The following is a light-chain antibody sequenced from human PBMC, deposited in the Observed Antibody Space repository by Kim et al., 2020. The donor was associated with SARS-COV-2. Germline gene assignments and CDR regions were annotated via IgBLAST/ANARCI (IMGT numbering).Light chain of an antibody. CDR2: SAS. V-gene: IGKV1-17*03. J-gene: IGKJ2*01. Sequence: DIQMTQSPSAMSASVGARVTITCRASQAINIFLAWFQQKPGEAPKRLIYSASSLQSGVPSRFSGSGSGTEFTLTISSLQPEDFATYYCLQRQTLPYTFGQGTKLEI. CDR1: QAINIF. CDR3: LQRQTLPYT.